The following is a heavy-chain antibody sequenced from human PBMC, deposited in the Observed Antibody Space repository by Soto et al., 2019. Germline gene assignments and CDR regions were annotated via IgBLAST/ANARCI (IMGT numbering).Heavy chain of an antibody. Sequence: GGSLRLSCAGSGSTFTDFTITWVRQAPGKGLEWGSAISGDGLITYYAGSVKGRFTISRDNSKTTLYLQMNSLRAEDTAVYYCARRPDAFDIWGRGRMVTVSS. CDR3: ARRPDAFDI. J-gene: IGHJ3*02. CDR1: GSTFTDFT. CDR2: ISGDGLIT. V-gene: IGHV3-23*01.